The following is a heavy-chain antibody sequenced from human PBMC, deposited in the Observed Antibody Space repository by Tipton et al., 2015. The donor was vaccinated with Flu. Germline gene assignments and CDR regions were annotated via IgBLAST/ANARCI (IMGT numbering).Heavy chain of an antibody. CDR1: GFTFSSYG. Sequence: SLRLSCAASGFTFSSYGMHWVRQAPGKGLERVAVIWYDGSNKYYADSVKGRFTISRDNSKNTLYLQMNSLRAEDTAVYYCAREGGSYLGSGYWGQGTLVTVSS. CDR2: IWYDGSNK. CDR3: AREGGSYLGSGY. V-gene: IGHV3-33*01. J-gene: IGHJ4*02. D-gene: IGHD1-26*01.